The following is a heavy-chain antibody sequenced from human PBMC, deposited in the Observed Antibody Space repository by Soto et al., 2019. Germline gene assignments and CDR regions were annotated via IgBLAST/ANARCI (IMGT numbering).Heavy chain of an antibody. J-gene: IGHJ6*02. D-gene: IGHD3-10*01. Sequence: ASVKVSCKASGYTFTSYYMHWVRQAPGQGLEWMGIINPSGGSTSYAQKFQGRVTMTRDTSTSTVYMELSSLRSEDTAVYYCARTGRGVNDDYGMDVWGQGTTVTVSS. CDR1: GYTFTSYY. CDR3: ARTGRGVNDDYGMDV. V-gene: IGHV1-46*01. CDR2: INPSGGST.